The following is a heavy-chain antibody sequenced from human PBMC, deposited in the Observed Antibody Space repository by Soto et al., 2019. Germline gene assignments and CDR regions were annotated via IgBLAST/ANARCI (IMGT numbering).Heavy chain of an antibody. J-gene: IGHJ4*02. D-gene: IGHD2-15*01. CDR1: GFTFSNAW. CDR3: ILDDCSGGSCYSSV. V-gene: IGHV3-15*01. CDR2: IKSKTDGGTT. Sequence: GGSLRLSCAASGFTFSNAWMSWVRQAPGKGLEWVGRIKSKTDGGTTDYAAPVKGRFTISRDDSKNTLYLQMNSLKTEDTAVYYCILDDCSGGSCYSSVWGQGTLVTVSS.